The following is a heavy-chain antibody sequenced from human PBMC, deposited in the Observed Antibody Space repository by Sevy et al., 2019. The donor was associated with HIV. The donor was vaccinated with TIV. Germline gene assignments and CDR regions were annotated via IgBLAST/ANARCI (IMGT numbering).Heavy chain of an antibody. D-gene: IGHD1-1*01. V-gene: IGHV1-18*01. CDR3: AREGWNELYGMDV. J-gene: IGHJ6*02. Sequence: ASVKVSCKASGYTFTSYGISWVRQAPGQGLEWMGWISAYKGKGNYEQKFQGRVTMTTDTSTRTAYMELRSLRSDDTAVYYCAREGWNELYGMDVWGQGTTVTVSS. CDR1: GYTFTSYG. CDR2: ISAYKGKG.